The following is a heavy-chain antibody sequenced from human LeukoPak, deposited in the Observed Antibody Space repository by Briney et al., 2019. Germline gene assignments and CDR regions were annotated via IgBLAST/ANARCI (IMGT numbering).Heavy chain of an antibody. Sequence: SETLSLTCAVYGGSFSGYYWSWIRQPPGKGLEWIGEINHSGSTNYNPSLKSRVTISVDTSKNQFSLKLSSVTAADTAVYYCARGGYCSSTICYLVYWGQGTLVTVSS. D-gene: IGHD2-2*01. CDR2: INHSGST. J-gene: IGHJ4*02. V-gene: IGHV4-34*01. CDR1: GGSFSGYY. CDR3: ARGGYCSSTICYLVY.